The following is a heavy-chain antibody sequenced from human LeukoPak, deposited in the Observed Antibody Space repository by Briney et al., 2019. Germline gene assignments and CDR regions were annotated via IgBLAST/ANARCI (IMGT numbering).Heavy chain of an antibody. CDR1: GFTFSTSW. D-gene: IGHD5-24*01. Sequence: GGSLRLSCVASGFTFSTSWMTWVRQAPGMGLERVANIKADGSGKYYVDSVRGRFSISRDNAKNSLYLELNNLRAEDTGVYFCARDRGWQQFDYWGQGTLVTVSS. CDR3: ARDRGWQQFDY. V-gene: IGHV3-7*01. J-gene: IGHJ4*01. CDR2: IKADGSGK.